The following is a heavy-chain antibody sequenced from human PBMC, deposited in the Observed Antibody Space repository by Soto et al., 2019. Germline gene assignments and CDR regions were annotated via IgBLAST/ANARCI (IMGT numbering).Heavy chain of an antibody. J-gene: IGHJ4*02. CDR2: ISGSGGST. CDR3: AKRGSGSYNDF. Sequence: GGSLRLSCAASGFTFSNYAMNWVRQAPGKGLEWVSVISGSGGSTYYADSVKGRFTISRDNSKNTLYLQMNSLRAEDTAVYYCAKRGSGSYNDFWGQGILVTVSS. CDR1: GFTFSNYA. V-gene: IGHV3-23*01. D-gene: IGHD3-10*01.